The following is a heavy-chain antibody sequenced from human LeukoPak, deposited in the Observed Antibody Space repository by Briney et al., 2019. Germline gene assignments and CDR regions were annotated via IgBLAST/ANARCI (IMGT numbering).Heavy chain of an antibody. Sequence: ASVKVSCKASGYTFTSYDINWVRQATGQGLEWMGGIIPIFGTANYAQKFQGRVTITADESTSTAYMELSSLRSEDMAVYYCARGYDSSGSWFDPWGQGTLVTVSS. CDR2: IIPIFGTA. J-gene: IGHJ5*02. CDR1: GYTFTSYD. V-gene: IGHV1-69*13. D-gene: IGHD3-22*01. CDR3: ARGYDSSGSWFDP.